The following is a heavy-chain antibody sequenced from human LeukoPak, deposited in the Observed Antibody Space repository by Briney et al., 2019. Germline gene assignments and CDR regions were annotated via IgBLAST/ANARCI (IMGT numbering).Heavy chain of an antibody. CDR1: GYTFTGYY. D-gene: IGHD3-22*01. Sequence: ASVKVSCKASGYTFTGYYMHWVRQAPGQGLEWMGRINPNSGGTNYAQKLQGRVTMTRDTSISTAYMELSRLRSDDTAVYYCARLDGGYYYDSSGYYHGLFDYWGQGTLVTVSS. CDR2: INPNSGGT. CDR3: ARLDGGYYYDSSGYYHGLFDY. V-gene: IGHV1-2*06. J-gene: IGHJ4*02.